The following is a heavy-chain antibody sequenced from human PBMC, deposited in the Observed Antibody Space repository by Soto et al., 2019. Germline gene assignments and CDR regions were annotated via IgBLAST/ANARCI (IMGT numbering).Heavy chain of an antibody. Sequence: QVQLVQSGAEVKKPGASVKVSCKASGYTFTSYGISWVRQAPGQGLEWMGWISAYNGNTNYAQKLQGRVTMTTDTSTSTADMELRSLRSDDTAVYYCASCSSSSDYYYYMDVWGKGTTVTVSS. J-gene: IGHJ6*03. D-gene: IGHD6-6*01. V-gene: IGHV1-18*01. CDR3: ASCSSSSDYYYYMDV. CDR1: GYTFTSYG. CDR2: ISAYNGNT.